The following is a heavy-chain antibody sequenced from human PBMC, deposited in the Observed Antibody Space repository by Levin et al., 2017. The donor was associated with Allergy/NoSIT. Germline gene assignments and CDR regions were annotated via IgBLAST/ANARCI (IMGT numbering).Heavy chain of an antibody. CDR1: GYTFTSYG. Sequence: GESLKISCKASGYTFTSYGISWVRQAPGQGLEWMGWISAYNGNTNYAQKLQGRVTMTTDTSTSTAYMELRSLRSDDTAVYYCARFDCDSSSCQRGYFDYWGQGTLVTVSS. CDR2: ISAYNGNT. D-gene: IGHD6-13*01. V-gene: IGHV1-18*01. CDR3: ARFDCDSSSCQRGYFDY. J-gene: IGHJ4*02.